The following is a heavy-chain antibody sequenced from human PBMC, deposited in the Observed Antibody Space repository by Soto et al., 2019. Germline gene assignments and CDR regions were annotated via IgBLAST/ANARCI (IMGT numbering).Heavy chain of an antibody. J-gene: IGHJ6*02. CDR2: RSERGDIT. CDR3: AKDPGPAAIRSGSITATSDYRPHAMHA. V-gene: IGHV3-23*01. Sequence: GMRRIRQTQEKGLEWVSARSERGDITNHADSVKGRFTIARDKSKNTLYLVMNSLRAEDTAVYYCAKDPGPAAIRSGSITATSDYRPHAMHAWGQGPTLT. CDR1: G. D-gene: IGHD2-2*02.